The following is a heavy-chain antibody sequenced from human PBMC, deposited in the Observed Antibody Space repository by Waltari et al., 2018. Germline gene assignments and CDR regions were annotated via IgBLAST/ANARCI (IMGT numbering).Heavy chain of an antibody. CDR1: GFTFRNSA. D-gene: IGHD5-12*01. CDR3: TREDDGNDSGAFDL. Sequence: EVQLVESGGDMVQPGRSLRLSCTGSGFTFRNSAITWVRQAPGKGLEWVGFIRSNDYTGGTSFASSVGGRFTISRDDSKRTAYLQMNALQTDDSATYYCTREDDGNDSGAFDLWGQGTLVTVSS. CDR2: IRSNDYTGGT. J-gene: IGHJ3*01. V-gene: IGHV3-49*04.